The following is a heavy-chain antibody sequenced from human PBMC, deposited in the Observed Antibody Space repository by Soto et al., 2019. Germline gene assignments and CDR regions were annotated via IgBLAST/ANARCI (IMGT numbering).Heavy chain of an antibody. CDR1: GGSISSGGYY. J-gene: IGHJ5*02. V-gene: IGHV4-31*03. CDR2: IYYNGST. Sequence: QVQLQESGPGLVKPSQTLSLTCTVSGGSISSGGYYWSWIRQHPGKGLEWIGYIYYNGSTYYNPSLKSRVTISVDTSKNQFSLKLSSVTAADTAVYYCARAGETTVGGGNWFDPWGQGTLVTVSS. D-gene: IGHD4-17*01. CDR3: ARAGETTVGGGNWFDP.